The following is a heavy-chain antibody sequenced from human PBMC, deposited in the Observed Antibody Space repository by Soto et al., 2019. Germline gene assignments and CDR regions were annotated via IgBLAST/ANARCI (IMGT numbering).Heavy chain of an antibody. CDR3: AKRITSRSNYGGNAMDV. CDR2: ISGSGAGT. J-gene: IGHJ6*02. V-gene: IGHV3-23*01. Sequence: EVQLLESGGTLVQVGGSLRLSCVASGFSFSNYAVTWVRQAPGKGLEWVSAISGSGAGTYYADSVKGRFTISRDNSKNTVHLQMNSLRVEDTAVYHCAKRITSRSNYGGNAMDVWGQGTTVIVS. CDR1: GFSFSNYA. D-gene: IGHD1-26*01.